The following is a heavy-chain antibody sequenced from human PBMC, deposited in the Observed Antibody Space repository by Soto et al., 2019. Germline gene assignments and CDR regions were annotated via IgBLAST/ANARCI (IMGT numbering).Heavy chain of an antibody. Sequence: EVQLLESGGGLVQPGGSLRLSCAASGFTFSSYAMSWVRQAPGKGLEWVSAVSGSGGSTYYADSVKGRFTISRDNSKKTLYLQMNSLRAEDTAVYYCANLLLWFGESRDAFDIWGQGTMVTVSS. V-gene: IGHV3-23*01. CDR3: ANLLLWFGESRDAFDI. CDR2: VSGSGGST. D-gene: IGHD3-10*01. J-gene: IGHJ3*02. CDR1: GFTFSSYA.